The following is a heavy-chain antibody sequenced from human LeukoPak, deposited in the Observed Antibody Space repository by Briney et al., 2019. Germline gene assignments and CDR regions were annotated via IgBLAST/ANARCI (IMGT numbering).Heavy chain of an antibody. D-gene: IGHD4-17*01. CDR3: ARVGLHGDYVFDY. CDR1: RYTFTDYY. V-gene: IGHV1-2*02. CDR2: INPNSGGT. J-gene: IGHJ4*02. Sequence: ASVKVSCKASRYTFTDYYIHWVRQAPGQGLEWMGWINPNSGGTNFAQKFRGRVTMTRDTSISTAYMELSSLRSEDTAVYHCARVGLHGDYVFDYWGQGTLVTVSS.